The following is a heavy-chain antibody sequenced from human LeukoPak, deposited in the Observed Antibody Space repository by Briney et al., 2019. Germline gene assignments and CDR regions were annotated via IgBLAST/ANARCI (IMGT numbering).Heavy chain of an antibody. CDR3: ARRCVGSTSCYWNY. CDR2: INHSGST. D-gene: IGHD2-2*01. J-gene: IGHJ4*02. Sequence: SETLSLTCAVYGGSFSGHYWSWIRQPPGKGLEWIGEINHSGSTNYNPSLKSRVTISVDTSKNQFSLKLSSVTAADTAVYYCARRCVGSTSCYWNYWGQGTLVTVSS. CDR1: GGSFSGHY. V-gene: IGHV4-34*01.